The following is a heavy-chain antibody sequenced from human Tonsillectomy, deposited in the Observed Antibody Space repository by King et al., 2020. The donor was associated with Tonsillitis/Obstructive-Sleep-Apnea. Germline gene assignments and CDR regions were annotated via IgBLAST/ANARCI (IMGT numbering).Heavy chain of an antibody. J-gene: IGHJ4*02. CDR2: IYTSGST. V-gene: IGHV4-4*07. CDR3: ARGVHYDFLSGYPAYYFDY. CDR1: GGSISSYY. D-gene: IGHD3-3*01. Sequence: VQLQESGPGLVKPSETLSLTCTVSGGSISSYYWSWIRQPAGKGLEWIGRIYTSGSTNYNPSLKSRVTMSVDTSKNQFSLKLSSVTAADTAVYYCARGVHYDFLSGYPAYYFDYWGQGTLVTVSS.